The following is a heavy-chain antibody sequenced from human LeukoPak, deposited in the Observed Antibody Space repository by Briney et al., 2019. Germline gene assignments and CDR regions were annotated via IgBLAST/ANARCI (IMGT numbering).Heavy chain of an antibody. J-gene: IGHJ4*02. CDR1: GGSISSYY. D-gene: IGHD6-19*01. Sequence: MPSETLSLTCTVSGGSISSYYWSWIRQPPGKGLEWIGYIYYSGSTNYNPSLKSRVTISVDTSKNQFSLKLSSVTAADTAVYYCASGGWSLNFDYWGQGTLVTVSS. CDR2: IYYSGST. CDR3: ASGGWSLNFDY. V-gene: IGHV4-59*08.